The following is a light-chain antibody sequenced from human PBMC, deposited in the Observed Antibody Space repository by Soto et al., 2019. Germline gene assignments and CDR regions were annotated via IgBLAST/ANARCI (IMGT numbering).Light chain of an antibody. J-gene: IGKJ1*01. CDR1: RSVSNNY. CDR2: GAS. V-gene: IGKV3-20*01. CDR3: QQYGSSGT. Sequence: NGLTQSPGTLSLSPGERATLSCRASRSVSNNYLAWYQQKPGQAPRLLIYGASNRATGIPDRFSGSGSGTDFTLTISRLEPEDFAVYYCQQYGSSGTFGQGTKVDIK.